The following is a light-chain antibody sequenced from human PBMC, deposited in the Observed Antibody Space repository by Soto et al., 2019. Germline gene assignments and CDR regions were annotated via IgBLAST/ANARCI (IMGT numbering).Light chain of an antibody. J-gene: IGLJ1*01. V-gene: IGLV2-14*01. CDR2: EVT. CDR1: SSDVGAYDY. CDR3: SSYTRSSTYV. Sequence: QSALTQPASVSASPGQSIAISCSGTSSDVGAYDYVSWYQHHPGKAPKLIIYEVTYRPLGVSNRFSASKSGNTASLTISGLQAEDEADYYCSSYTRSSTYVFGTGTKVTVL.